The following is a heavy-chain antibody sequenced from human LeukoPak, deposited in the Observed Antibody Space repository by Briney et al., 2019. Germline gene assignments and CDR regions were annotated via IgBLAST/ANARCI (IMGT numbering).Heavy chain of an antibody. CDR1: GFTFSSYS. Sequence: GGPLRLSCAASGFTFSSYSMNWVRQAPGKGLEWVSYISSSSSTIYYADSVKGRFTISRDNAKNSLFLQMNSLRVEDTAVYYCARGNQVRDYWGQGTLVTVSS. V-gene: IGHV3-48*01. CDR3: ARGNQVRDY. D-gene: IGHD2-2*01. J-gene: IGHJ4*02. CDR2: ISSSSSTI.